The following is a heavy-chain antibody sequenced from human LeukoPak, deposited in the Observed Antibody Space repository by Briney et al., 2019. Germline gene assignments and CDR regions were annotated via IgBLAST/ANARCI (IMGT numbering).Heavy chain of an antibody. D-gene: IGHD5-18*01. V-gene: IGHV1-24*01. CDR1: GYTLTELS. CDR3: ATDGLRGYSYGHDAFDI. CDR2: FDPEDGET. Sequence: GASVKVSCKVSGYTLTELSMHWVRQAPGKGLEWMGGFDPEDGETIYAQKFRGRVTMTEDTSTDTAYMELSSLRSEDTAVYYCATDGLRGYSYGHDAFDIWGQGTMVTVSS. J-gene: IGHJ3*02.